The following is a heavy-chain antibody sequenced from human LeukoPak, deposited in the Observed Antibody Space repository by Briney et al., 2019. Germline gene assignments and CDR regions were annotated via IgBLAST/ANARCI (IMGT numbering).Heavy chain of an antibody. CDR2: IYYSGST. V-gene: IGHV4-61*08. J-gene: IGHJ5*02. CDR3: ARDHRPRGWFDP. D-gene: IGHD6-6*01. CDR1: GGSISSGGYY. Sequence: SETLSLTCTVSGGSISSGGYYWSWIRQPPGKGLEWIGYIYYSGSTNYNPSLKSRVTISVDTSKNQFSLKLSSVTAADTAVYYCARDHRPRGWFDPWGQGTLVTVSS.